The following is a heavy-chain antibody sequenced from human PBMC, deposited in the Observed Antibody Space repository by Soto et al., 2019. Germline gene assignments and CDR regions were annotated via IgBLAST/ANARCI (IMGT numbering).Heavy chain of an antibody. V-gene: IGHV3-9*01. Sequence: EVQLVESGGGLVQPGRSLRLSCAASGFTFDDYAMHWVRQAPRKGLEWVSGISWNSGSIGYADSVKGRFTISRDNAKNSLYLQMNSLRAEDTALYYCAKDAAYNWNDGGAFDIWGQGTMVTVSS. CDR1: GFTFDDYA. CDR3: AKDAAYNWNDGGAFDI. CDR2: ISWNSGSI. J-gene: IGHJ3*02. D-gene: IGHD1-20*01.